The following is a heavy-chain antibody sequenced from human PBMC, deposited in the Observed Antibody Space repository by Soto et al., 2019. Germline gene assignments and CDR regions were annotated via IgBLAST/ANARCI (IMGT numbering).Heavy chain of an antibody. J-gene: IGHJ4*02. V-gene: IGHV1-18*01. CDR1: GYTFTRHG. CDR3: AREGRIGWLGIDH. CDR2: ISTYDVNT. Sequence: QVPLVQSGPEVKKPGASVKVSCTASGYTFTRHGFSWVRQAPGQGLEWMGRISTYDVNTHYAQTFQGSVTMTADTSASTVYMELTSLRPDDTAIYFCAREGRIGWLGIDHWGQGTLVTVSS. D-gene: IGHD6-19*01.